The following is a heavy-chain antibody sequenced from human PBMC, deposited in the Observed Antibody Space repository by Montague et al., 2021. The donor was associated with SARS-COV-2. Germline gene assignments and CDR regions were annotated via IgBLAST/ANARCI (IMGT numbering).Heavy chain of an antibody. V-gene: IGHV3-7*03. J-gene: IGHJ6*02. CDR1: GFISGDYQ. CDR2: INQDETAK. D-gene: IGHD6-13*01. Sequence: SLRLSCAASGFISGDYQMTWVRQAPGKGLQWVANINQDETAKTYVDSVKGRFTISRDNSKNTLYLQMNSLRAEDTAVYYCARAAAGYYYYGMDVWGQGTTVTVSS. CDR3: ARAAAGYYYYGMDV.